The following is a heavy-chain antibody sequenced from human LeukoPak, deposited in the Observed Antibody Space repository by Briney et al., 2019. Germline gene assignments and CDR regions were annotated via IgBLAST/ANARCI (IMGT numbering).Heavy chain of an antibody. Sequence: SDTLSLTCTVSPGSISNYYWSWLRQSAGKGLEGIGRSHTSGSTNYNPSLTSRVTMSVDTSKNQFSLKVSSVTAADTAVYYCARDSKYIGGSYQHYGLDVWGQGTTVTVSS. CDR1: PGSISNYY. CDR3: ARDSKYIGGSYQHYGLDV. V-gene: IGHV4-4*07. CDR2: SHTSGST. D-gene: IGHD4-11*01. J-gene: IGHJ6*02.